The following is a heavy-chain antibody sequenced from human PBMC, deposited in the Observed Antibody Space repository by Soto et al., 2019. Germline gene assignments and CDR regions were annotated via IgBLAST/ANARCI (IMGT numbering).Heavy chain of an antibody. CDR3: ARGVADTAMVDS. D-gene: IGHD5-18*01. CDR2: IFYSGST. V-gene: IGHV4-59*01. CDR1: GGSIRSYY. J-gene: IGHJ4*02. Sequence: QVHLQESGPGLVKASETLSLTCTVSGGSIRSYYWTWIRQPPGKGLELLGYIFYSGSTFYNPSLKSRVTISIHTSKSQFSLQLNSVTAADTAVYYCARGVADTAMVDSWGQGTLVTVSS.